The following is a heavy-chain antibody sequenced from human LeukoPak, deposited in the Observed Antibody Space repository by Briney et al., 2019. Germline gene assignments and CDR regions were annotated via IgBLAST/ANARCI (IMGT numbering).Heavy chain of an antibody. CDR1: GFTFSSYA. CDR2: ISGSGSST. CDR3: AKRGGSGSYYFDY. V-gene: IGHV3-23*01. J-gene: IGHJ4*02. D-gene: IGHD3-10*01. Sequence: GGSLRLSCAASGFTFSSYAMSWVRQAPGKGLEWVSAISGSGSSTYYADSVKGRFTISRDNSKNTLYLQMNSLRADATAVYYCAKRGGSGSYYFDYWGQGTLVPVSS.